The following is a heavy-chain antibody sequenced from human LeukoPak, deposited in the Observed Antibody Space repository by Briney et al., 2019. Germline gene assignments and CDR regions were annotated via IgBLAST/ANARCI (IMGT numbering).Heavy chain of an antibody. D-gene: IGHD3-10*01. CDR1: GGSISSYY. CDR3: AREHRWFGELPLIQSGMDV. CDR2: IYYSGST. J-gene: IGHJ6*04. Sequence: SETLSLTCTVSGGSISSYYWSWIRQPPGKGLEWIGYIYYSGSTNYNPSLKSRVTISVDTSKNQFSMKLSSVTAADTAVYYCAREHRWFGELPLIQSGMDVWGKGTTVTVSS. V-gene: IGHV4-59*01.